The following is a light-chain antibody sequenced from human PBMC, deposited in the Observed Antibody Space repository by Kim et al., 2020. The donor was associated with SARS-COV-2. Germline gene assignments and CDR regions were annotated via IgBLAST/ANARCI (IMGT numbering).Light chain of an antibody. J-gene: IGKJ1*01. V-gene: IGKV1-27*01. CDR2: DVS. CDR1: QGIRHF. Sequence: DTQMTQSPSSLSASVGDRVTITCRASQGIRHFLAWYQQKPGKVPKLLMYDVSTLQSGVPSRFSGSGSGTDFTLTISSPQPEDIATYYCQKYDSAPWTFAQGTKVDIK. CDR3: QKYDSAPWT.